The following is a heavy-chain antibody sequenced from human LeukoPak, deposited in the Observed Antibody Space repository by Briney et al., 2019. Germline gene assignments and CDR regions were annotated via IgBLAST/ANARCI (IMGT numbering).Heavy chain of an antibody. J-gene: IGHJ3*02. CDR1: GFTVSNNY. CDR3: AKAPDANDAFDI. Sequence: GGSLRLSCAASGFTVSNNYMTWVRQAPGKGLEWVSIIYSGGSTYYADSVKGRFTISRDNSKNMMYLQMNSLRVEDTAVYYCAKAPDANDAFDIWGRGTMVTVSS. CDR2: IYSGGST. V-gene: IGHV3-53*01.